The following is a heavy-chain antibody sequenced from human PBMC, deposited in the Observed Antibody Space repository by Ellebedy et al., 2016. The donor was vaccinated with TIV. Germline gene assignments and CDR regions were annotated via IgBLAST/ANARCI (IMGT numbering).Heavy chain of an antibody. Sequence: SETLSLXCTVSGASISSYYWNWIRLAPGKGLEWIGYIFYTGSSNYNPSLKSRVTISLDTSKNQFSLRLSSVTAVDTAVYYCARLAYSSSSRDYYYGMDVWGQGTTVTVSS. V-gene: IGHV4-59*08. D-gene: IGHD6-6*01. J-gene: IGHJ6*02. CDR1: GASISSYY. CDR2: IFYTGSS. CDR3: ARLAYSSSSRDYYYGMDV.